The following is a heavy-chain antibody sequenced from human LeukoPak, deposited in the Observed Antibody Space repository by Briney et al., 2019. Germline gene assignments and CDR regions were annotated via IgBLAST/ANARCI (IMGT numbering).Heavy chain of an antibody. D-gene: IGHD6-19*01. J-gene: IGHJ4*02. CDR2: IYYSGST. V-gene: IGHV4-39*01. CDR1: GGSISSSSYY. CDR3: ARYGGDSSGWYRNRYYFDY. Sequence: PSETLSLTCTVSGGSISSSSYYWGWIRQPPGKGLEWIGSIYYSGSTYYNPSLKSRVTISVDTSKNQFSLKLSSVTAADTAVYYCARYGGDSSGWYRNRYYFDYWGQGTLVTVSS.